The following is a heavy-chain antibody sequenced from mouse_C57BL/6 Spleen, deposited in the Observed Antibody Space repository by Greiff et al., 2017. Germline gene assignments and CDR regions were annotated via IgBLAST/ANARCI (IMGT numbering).Heavy chain of an antibody. CDR2: INPNNGGT. CDR1: GYTFTDYN. CDR3: ARYDYDPPYYAMDY. D-gene: IGHD2-4*01. J-gene: IGHJ4*01. V-gene: IGHV1-18*01. Sequence: EVQLQQSGPELVKPGASVKIPCKASGYTFTDYNMDWVKQSHGKSLEWIGDINPNNGGTIYNQKFKGKATLTVDKSSSTAYMELRSLTSEDTAVYYCARYDYDPPYYAMDYWGQGTSGTVSS.